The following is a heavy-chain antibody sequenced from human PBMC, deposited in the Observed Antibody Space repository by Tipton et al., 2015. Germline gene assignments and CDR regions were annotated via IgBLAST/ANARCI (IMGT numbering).Heavy chain of an antibody. Sequence: TLSLTCTVSGGSISSSLHYWGWIRQPPGKGLEWIGSISHSGNTYYNPSLKSRVTMSRDTSKNQFSLKLTSVTAADTAVYYCACQDYDSLTRDYQTVDYWGQGTLVTVSS. CDR2: ISHSGNT. CDR3: ACQDYDSLTRDYQTVDY. V-gene: IGHV4-39*07. J-gene: IGHJ4*02. D-gene: IGHD3-9*01. CDR1: GGSISSSLHY.